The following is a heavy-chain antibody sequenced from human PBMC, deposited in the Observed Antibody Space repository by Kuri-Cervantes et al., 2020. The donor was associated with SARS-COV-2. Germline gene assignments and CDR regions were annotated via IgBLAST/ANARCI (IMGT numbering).Heavy chain of an antibody. D-gene: IGHD2-2*01. CDR2: MNPNSGNT. CDR3: ARGKVPAAIWAGSYYYYMDV. V-gene: IGHV1-8*03. J-gene: IGHJ6*03. CDR1: GYTFTGYY. Sequence: ASVKVSCKASGYTFTGYYMHWVRQATGQGLEWMGWMNPNSGNTGYAQKFQGRVTITRNTSISTAYMELSSLRSEDTAVYYCARGKVPAAIWAGSYYYYMDVWGKGTTVTVSS.